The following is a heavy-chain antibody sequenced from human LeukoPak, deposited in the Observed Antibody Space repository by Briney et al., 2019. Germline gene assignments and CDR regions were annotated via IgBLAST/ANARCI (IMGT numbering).Heavy chain of an antibody. J-gene: IGHJ4*02. D-gene: IGHD1-1*01. V-gene: IGHV3-23*01. Sequence: PGGSLRLSCEASGFTFNTYSMNWARQAPGKGLEWVSTISGSGDSTYYADSVKGRFTISSDNSKNTLYLQMNSLRAEDTAVYYCAKSKQLAPWDYWGQGTLVTVSS. CDR2: ISGSGDST. CDR1: GFTFNTYS. CDR3: AKSKQLAPWDY.